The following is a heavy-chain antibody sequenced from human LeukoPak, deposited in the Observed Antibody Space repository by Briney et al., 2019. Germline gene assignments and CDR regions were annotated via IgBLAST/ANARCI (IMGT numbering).Heavy chain of an antibody. D-gene: IGHD2/OR15-2a*01. V-gene: IGHV3-23*01. CDR2: ISSSGSTI. CDR1: GFTFSSYA. J-gene: IGHJ4*02. CDR3: VTSGLSRFGF. Sequence: TGGSLRLSCAASGFTFSSYAMNWVRQAPGKGLEWVSYISSSGSTIYYADSVKGRFTIPRDNSKNTLYLQMNSLRAEDTAVYYCVTSGLSRFGFWGQGTLVTVSS.